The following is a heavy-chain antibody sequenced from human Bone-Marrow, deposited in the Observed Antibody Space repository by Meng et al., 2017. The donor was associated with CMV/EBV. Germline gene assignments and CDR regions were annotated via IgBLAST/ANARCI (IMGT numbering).Heavy chain of an antibody. CDR1: GGSVSSGSYY. J-gene: IGHJ4*02. CDR2: IYYSGTA. Sequence: SETLSLTCTVSGGSVSSGSYYWSWIRQPPGKGLEWIGYIYYSGTANYNPSLKSRVTISVDTSKNQFSLKLNSVTAADTAVYYCARDGRSTPRGYKYWGQGTLVTVSS. D-gene: IGHD5-18*01. CDR3: ARDGRSTPRGYKY. V-gene: IGHV4-61*01.